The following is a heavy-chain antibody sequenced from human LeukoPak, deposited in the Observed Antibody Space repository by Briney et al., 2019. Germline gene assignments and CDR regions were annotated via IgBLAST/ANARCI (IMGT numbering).Heavy chain of an antibody. CDR1: GGTFSSYA. Sequence: GSSVKVSCKASGGTFSSYAITWVRQAPGQGLEWMGGIIPIFGTANYAQKLQGRVTITTDESTSTAYMELSSLRSEDTAMYYCARANRGTPGLGDYWGQGTLVTVSS. CDR3: ARANRGTPGLGDY. J-gene: IGHJ4*02. D-gene: IGHD3-16*01. CDR2: IIPIFGTA. V-gene: IGHV1-69*05.